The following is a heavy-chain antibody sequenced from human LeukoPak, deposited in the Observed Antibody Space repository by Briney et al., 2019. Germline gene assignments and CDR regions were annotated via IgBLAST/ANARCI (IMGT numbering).Heavy chain of an antibody. CDR1: GFTFDDYG. J-gene: IGHJ3*02. CDR3: ARASSSWYLPDAFDI. D-gene: IGHD6-13*01. Sequence: AGGSLRLSCAASGFTFDDYGMSWVRQAPGKGLEWVSGINWNGGSTGYADSVKGRFTISRDNAKNSLYLQMNSLRAEDTALYYCARASSSWYLPDAFDIWGQGTLVTVSS. V-gene: IGHV3-20*04. CDR2: INWNGGST.